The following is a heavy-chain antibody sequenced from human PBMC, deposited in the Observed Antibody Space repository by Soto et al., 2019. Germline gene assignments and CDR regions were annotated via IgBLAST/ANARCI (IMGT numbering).Heavy chain of an antibody. D-gene: IGHD3-3*01. V-gene: IGHV4-30-2*01. Sequence: ASETPSPTSTVSCGPLGSGGDPWSLIRQPPGKGLEWIGYIYHSGSAYYNPSLKSRVTISVDRSKNQFSLKLSSVTAADTAVYYCARDRASRFLEWLLADAFDIWGQGTMVTVSS. CDR3: ARDRASRFLEWLLADAFDI. J-gene: IGHJ3*02. CDR1: CGPLGSGGDP. CDR2: IYHSGSA.